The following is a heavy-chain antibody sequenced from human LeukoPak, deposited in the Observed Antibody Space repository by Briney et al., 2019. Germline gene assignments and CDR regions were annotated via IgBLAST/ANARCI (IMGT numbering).Heavy chain of an antibody. V-gene: IGHV3-66*01. D-gene: IGHD1-26*01. CDR2: IYSGGST. J-gene: IGHJ3*02. Sequence: GGSLRLSCAASGFTFSRYAMSWVRQAPGKGLEWVSVIYSGGSTYYADSVKGRFTISRDNSKNTLYLQMNSLRAEDTAVYYCAREGWGELGAFDIWGQGTMVTVSS. CDR1: GFTFSRYA. CDR3: AREGWGELGAFDI.